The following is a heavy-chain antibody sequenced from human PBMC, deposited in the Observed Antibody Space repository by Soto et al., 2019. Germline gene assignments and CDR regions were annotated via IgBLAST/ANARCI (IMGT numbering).Heavy chain of an antibody. CDR1: GFTFSSYT. Sequence: EVQLVESGGGLVKPGGSLRLSCAASGFTFSSYTMNWVRQAPGKGLEWVSSISSSSSYIYYADSVKGRFTISRDNAKNSLYLQMNSLRAEDTAVYYCTRATEGGYCSSTSCYVISPKPGDYWGQGTLVTVSS. V-gene: IGHV3-21*02. CDR3: TRATEGGYCSSTSCYVISPKPGDY. D-gene: IGHD2-2*01. CDR2: ISSSSSYI. J-gene: IGHJ4*02.